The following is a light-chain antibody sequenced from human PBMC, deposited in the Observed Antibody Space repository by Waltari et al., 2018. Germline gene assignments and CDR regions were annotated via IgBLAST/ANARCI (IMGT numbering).Light chain of an antibody. CDR1: SSDVGSYDL. J-gene: IGLJ2*01. Sequence: QSALTQPASVSGSPGQSITISCTGTSSDVGSYDLVSWYRQHPGKAPKLMIYEDSKRPSGVSNRFSGSKSGDTASLTISGLQAEDEADYYCCSYAGTGTFAVVFGGGTKLTVL. CDR3: CSYAGTGTFAVV. CDR2: EDS. V-gene: IGLV2-23*02.